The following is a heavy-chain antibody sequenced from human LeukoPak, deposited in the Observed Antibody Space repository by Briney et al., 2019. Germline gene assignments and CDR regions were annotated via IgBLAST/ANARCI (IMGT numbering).Heavy chain of an antibody. J-gene: IGHJ4*02. D-gene: IGHD6-19*01. CDR2: IKQDGSEK. CDR1: GFTFSNYW. CDR3: ARGVPSGVDYFDY. Sequence: GGSLRLSCAASGFTFSNYWMSWVRQAPGKGLEWVANIKQDGSEKYYVDSVKGRFTISRDNAKNSLYLEMNSLRAEDTAVYYCARGVPSGVDYFDYWGQGTLVTVSS. V-gene: IGHV3-7*01.